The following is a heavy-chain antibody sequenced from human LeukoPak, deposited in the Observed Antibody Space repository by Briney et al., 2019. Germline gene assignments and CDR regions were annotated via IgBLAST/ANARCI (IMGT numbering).Heavy chain of an antibody. CDR1: GGSISTYY. Sequence: SETLSLTCSVSGGSISTYYWSWIRQLPGKGLERIGYIYYTGTTNYIPSLKSRVTISVDTSKNQFSLKLSSVTAADTAVYYCARGPRITIFELDYWGQGTLVTVSS. D-gene: IGHD3-9*01. J-gene: IGHJ4*02. CDR3: ARGPRITIFELDY. V-gene: IGHV4-59*01. CDR2: IYYTGTT.